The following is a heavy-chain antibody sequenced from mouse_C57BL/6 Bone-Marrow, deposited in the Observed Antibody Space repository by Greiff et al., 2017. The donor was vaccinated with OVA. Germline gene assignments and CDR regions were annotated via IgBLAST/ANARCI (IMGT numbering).Heavy chain of an antibody. CDR3: AKPGYDYDGGYWYVDV. V-gene: IGHV2-3*01. Sequence: VKLQESGPGLVAPSQSLSITCTVSGFSLTSYGVSWVRQPPGQGLEWLGVIWGDGSTNYHSALISSLSISKDNSKSQVFLKLNSMQTDDTATYYCAKPGYDYDGGYWYVDVWGTGTTVTVSS. J-gene: IGHJ1*03. CDR2: IWGDGST. D-gene: IGHD2-4*01. CDR1: GFSLTSYG.